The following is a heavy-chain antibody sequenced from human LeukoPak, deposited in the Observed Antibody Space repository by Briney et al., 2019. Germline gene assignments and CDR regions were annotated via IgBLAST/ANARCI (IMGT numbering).Heavy chain of an antibody. V-gene: IGHV4-59*01. Sequence: SETLSLTCTVSGRSISSYYWSWVRQPPGKGLECIGYIYYSGSTNYNPSLKSRVTISVDTSKNQFSLKLSSVTAADTAVYYCARYSETGNYYFDYWGQGTLVSVST. D-gene: IGHD1-7*01. CDR1: GRSISSYY. CDR3: ARYSETGNYYFDY. J-gene: IGHJ4*02. CDR2: IYYSGST.